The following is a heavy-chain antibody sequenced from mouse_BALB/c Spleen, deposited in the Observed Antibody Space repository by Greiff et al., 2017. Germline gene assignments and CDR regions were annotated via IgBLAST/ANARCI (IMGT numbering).Heavy chain of an antibody. CDR3: ARFITTARKGGYYFDY. CDR1: GYAFSSYW. V-gene: IGHV1-80*01. D-gene: IGHD1-2*01. Sequence: VQLQQSGAELVRPGSSVKISCKASGYAFSSYWMNWVKQRPGQGLEWIGQIYPGDGDTNYNGKFKGKATLTADKSSSTAYMQLSSLTSEDSAVYFCARFITTARKGGYYFDYWGQGTTLTVSS. CDR2: IYPGDGDT. J-gene: IGHJ2*01.